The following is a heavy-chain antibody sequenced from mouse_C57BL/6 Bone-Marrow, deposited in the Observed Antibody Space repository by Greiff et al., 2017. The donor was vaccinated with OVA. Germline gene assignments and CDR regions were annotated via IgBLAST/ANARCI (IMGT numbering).Heavy chain of an antibody. Sequence: EVKLMESGGGLVKPGGSLKLSCAASGFTFSSYAMSWVRQTPEKRLEWVATISDGGSYTYYPDNVKGRFTISRDNAKNNLYLQMSHLKSEDTAMDYCARGRTLGYFDVWGTGTTVTVSS. CDR3: ARGRTLGYFDV. J-gene: IGHJ1*03. CDR2: ISDGGSYT. V-gene: IGHV5-4*03. D-gene: IGHD1-1*01. CDR1: GFTFSSYA.